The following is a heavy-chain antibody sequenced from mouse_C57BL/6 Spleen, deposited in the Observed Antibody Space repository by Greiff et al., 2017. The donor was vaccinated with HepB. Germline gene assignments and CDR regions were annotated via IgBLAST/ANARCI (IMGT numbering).Heavy chain of an antibody. D-gene: IGHD2-1*01. V-gene: IGHV1-26*01. Sequence: VQLQQSGPELVKPGASVRISCKASGYTFTDYYMNWVKQSHGKSLEWIGDINPNNGGTSYNQKFKGKATLTVDKSSSTAYMELRSLTSEDSAVYYCARRPGGLYYGKDYWGQGTTLTVSS. J-gene: IGHJ2*01. CDR3: ARRPGGLYYGKDY. CDR1: GYTFTDYY. CDR2: INPNNGGT.